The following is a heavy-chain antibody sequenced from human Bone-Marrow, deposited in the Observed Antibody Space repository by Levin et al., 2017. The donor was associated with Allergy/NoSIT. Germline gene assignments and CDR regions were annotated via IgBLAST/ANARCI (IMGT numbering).Heavy chain of an antibody. CDR3: ARDRKQLWHYYYGMDV. D-gene: IGHD5-18*01. CDR2: IIPIFGTA. Sequence: SVKVSCKASGGTFSSYAISWVRQAPGQGLEWMGGIIPIFGTANYAQKFQGRVTITADESTSTAYMELSSLRSEDTAVYYCARDRKQLWHYYYGMDVWGQGTTVTVSS. J-gene: IGHJ6*02. CDR1: GGTFSSYA. V-gene: IGHV1-69*13.